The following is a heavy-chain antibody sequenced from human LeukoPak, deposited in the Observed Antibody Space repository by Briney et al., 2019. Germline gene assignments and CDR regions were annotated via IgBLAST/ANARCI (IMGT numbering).Heavy chain of an antibody. CDR1: GDSIIGYY. J-gene: IGHJ4*02. D-gene: IGHD1-26*01. CDR3: ASSLSGNYYFYS. Sequence: SETLFLTCTVSGDSIIGYYWSWIRQPAGKGLEWIGRIYNTGNTDYNPSLRSRVTMSVDTSKNQFSLELNSVTAADTAVYYCASSLSGNYYFYSWGQGTLVSLSS. CDR2: IYNTGNT. V-gene: IGHV4-4*07.